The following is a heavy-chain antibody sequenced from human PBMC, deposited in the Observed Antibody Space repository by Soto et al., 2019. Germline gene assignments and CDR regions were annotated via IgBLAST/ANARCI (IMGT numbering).Heavy chain of an antibody. D-gene: IGHD6-13*01. CDR1: GGSISSGGYY. V-gene: IGHV4-31*03. J-gene: IGHJ4*02. Sequence: QVQLQESGPGLVKPSQTLSLTCTASGGSISSGGYYWSWIRQHPGKGLEWIGYIYYGGSTYYNPSLKSRVTISVDTSKNQFSLKLSSVTAADTAVYYCARQFSRSWYHYFDYWGQGTLVTVSS. CDR2: IYYGGST. CDR3: ARQFSRSWYHYFDY.